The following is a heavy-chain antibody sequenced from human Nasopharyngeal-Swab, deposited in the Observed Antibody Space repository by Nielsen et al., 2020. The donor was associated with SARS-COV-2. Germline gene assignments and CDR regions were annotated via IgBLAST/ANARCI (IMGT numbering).Heavy chain of an antibody. V-gene: IGHV4-4*02. Sequence: SETLSLTCAVSGGSISSSNWGSWVRQPPGKGLEWIGEIYHSGSTNYNPSLKSRVTISVDKSKNQFSLKLSSVTAADTAVYYCARVGYSGYDYPLYFDYWGQGTLVTVSS. CDR1: GGSISSSNW. D-gene: IGHD5-12*01. CDR2: IYHSGST. J-gene: IGHJ4*02. CDR3: ARVGYSGYDYPLYFDY.